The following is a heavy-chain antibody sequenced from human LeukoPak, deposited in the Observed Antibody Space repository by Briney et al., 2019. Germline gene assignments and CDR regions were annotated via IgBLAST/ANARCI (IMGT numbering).Heavy chain of an antibody. J-gene: IGHJ4*02. Sequence: SETLSLTCTVSGGSISSGSYYWSWIRQPAGRGLEWIGRIYTSGSTNYNPSLKSRVTISVDTSKNQFSLKLSSVTAADTAVYYCARGRGVQPFDYWGQGALVTVSS. V-gene: IGHV4-61*02. CDR2: IYTSGST. D-gene: IGHD3-10*01. CDR1: GGSISSGSYY. CDR3: ARGRGVQPFDY.